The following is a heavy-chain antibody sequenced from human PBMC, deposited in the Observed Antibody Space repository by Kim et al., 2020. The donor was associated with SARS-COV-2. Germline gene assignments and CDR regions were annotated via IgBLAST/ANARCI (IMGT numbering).Heavy chain of an antibody. CDR2: IYPGDSDT. Sequence: GESLKISCKGSGYSFTSYWIGWVRQMPGKGLEWMGIIYPGDSDTRYSPSFQGQVTISADKSISTAYLQWSSLKASDTAMYYCARHAVDGGIEGATTGFDYWGQGTLVTVSS. V-gene: IGHV5-51*01. CDR3: ARHAVDGGIEGATTGFDY. D-gene: IGHD1-26*01. CDR1: GYSFTSYW. J-gene: IGHJ4*02.